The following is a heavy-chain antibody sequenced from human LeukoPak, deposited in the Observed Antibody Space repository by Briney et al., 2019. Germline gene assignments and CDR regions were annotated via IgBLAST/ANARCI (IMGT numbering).Heavy chain of an antibody. D-gene: IGHD5-18*01. J-gene: IGHJ6*03. CDR2: IHASGNT. CDR3: ARDLGYGYYFYYYLDV. V-gene: IGHV4-61*02. CDR1: GGSISSYY. Sequence: SQTLSLTCTVSGGSISSYYWTWIRQPAGKGLEYLGRIHASGNTYYNPSLNSRVAISIDTSKNQFSLKVSSVAAADTAVHYCARDLGYGYYFYYYLDVWGKGNTVTVSS.